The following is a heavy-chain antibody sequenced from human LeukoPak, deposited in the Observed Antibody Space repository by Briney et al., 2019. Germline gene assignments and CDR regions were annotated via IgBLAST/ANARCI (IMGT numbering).Heavy chain of an antibody. CDR3: ASKLTATVAVAGPFDP. CDR1: GFTFSSYW. CDR2: IKQDGSEK. V-gene: IGHV3-7*01. Sequence: GGSLRLSCAASGFTFSSYWMSWVRQAPGKGLEWVANIKQDGSEKYYVDSVKGRFTISRDNAKNSLYLQVNSLRAEDTAVYYCASKLTATVAVAGPFDPWGQGTLVTVSS. D-gene: IGHD6-19*01. J-gene: IGHJ5*02.